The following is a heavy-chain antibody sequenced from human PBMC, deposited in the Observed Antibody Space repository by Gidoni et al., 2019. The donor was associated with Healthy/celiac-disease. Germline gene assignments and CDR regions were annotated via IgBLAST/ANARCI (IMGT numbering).Heavy chain of an antibody. CDR3: ARGRLYGGLTRGRYFDY. D-gene: IGHD4-17*01. CDR2: INHSGST. CDR1: GGSFSGYY. Sequence: QVQLQQWGAGLLKPSETLSLTCAVYGGSFSGYYWSWIRQPPGKGLEWIGEINHSGSTNYNPSLKSRVTISVDTSKNQFSLKLSSVTAADTAVYYCARGRLYGGLTRGRYFDYWGQGTLVTVSS. J-gene: IGHJ4*02. V-gene: IGHV4-34*01.